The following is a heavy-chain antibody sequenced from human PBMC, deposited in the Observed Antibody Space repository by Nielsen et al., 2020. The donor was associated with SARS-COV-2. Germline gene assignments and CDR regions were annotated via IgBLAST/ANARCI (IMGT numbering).Heavy chain of an antibody. V-gene: IGHV1-18*04. D-gene: IGHD3-3*01. CDR3: ARAARVPYYDFWSGYSRPFDY. J-gene: IGHJ4*02. CDR2: ISAYNGNT. CDR1: GYTFTSYG. Sequence: ASVKVSCKASGYTFTSYGISWVRRAPGQGLEWMGWISAYNGNTNYAQKLQGRVTMTTDTSTSTAYMELRSLRSDDTAVYYCARAARVPYYDFWSGYSRPFDYWGQGTLVTVSS.